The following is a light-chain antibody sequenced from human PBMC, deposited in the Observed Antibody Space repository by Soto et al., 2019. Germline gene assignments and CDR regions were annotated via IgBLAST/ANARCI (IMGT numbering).Light chain of an antibody. CDR1: SSNIGAGYD. V-gene: IGLV1-40*01. Sequence: QSVLTQPPSVSRAPGQRGTISCPGSSSNIGAGYDVHWYQQLPGTAPKLLIYGNSNRPSGVPDRFSGSKSGTSASLAITGLQAEDEADYYCQSYDSSLSGYVFGTGTKVTVL. J-gene: IGLJ1*01. CDR2: GNS. CDR3: QSYDSSLSGYV.